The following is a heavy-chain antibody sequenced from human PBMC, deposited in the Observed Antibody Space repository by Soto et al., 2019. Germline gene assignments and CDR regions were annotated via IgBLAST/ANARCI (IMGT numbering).Heavy chain of an antibody. CDR3: ASGGSGSYGNWFDP. D-gene: IGHD3-10*01. CDR1: GGSISSSSYY. V-gene: IGHV4-39*01. J-gene: IGHJ5*02. CDR2: IYYSGST. Sequence: SETLSLTCTVSGGSISSSSYYWGWIRQPPGKGLEWIGSIYYSGSTYYNPSLKSRVTISVDTSKNQFSLKLSSVTAADTAVYYWASGGSGSYGNWFDPWGQGNLVTVAS.